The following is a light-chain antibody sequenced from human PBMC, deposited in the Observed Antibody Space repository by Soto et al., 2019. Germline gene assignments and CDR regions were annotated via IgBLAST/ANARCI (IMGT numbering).Light chain of an antibody. J-gene: IGKJ2*01. Sequence: EIVLTQSPATLPLSPGERAALSCRASQRISSYLAWYQQKPGQAPRLLIFDASNRATGVPARFSGSWSGTDFSLAISSIAPEDYAGYYCQQRANWPPYNFSQETKREIK. CDR3: QQRANWPPYN. CDR1: QRISSY. CDR2: DAS. V-gene: IGKV3-11*01.